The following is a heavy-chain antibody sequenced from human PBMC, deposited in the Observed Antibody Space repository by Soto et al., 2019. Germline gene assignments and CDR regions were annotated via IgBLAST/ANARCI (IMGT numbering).Heavy chain of an antibody. CDR3: ATNGSSGYYRNY. Sequence: GGSLRLSCAASGFTFSSYSMNWVRQAPGKGLEWVSYISSSSSSIYYAGSVKGRFTISRDNAKNSLYLQMNSLRDEDTAVYYCATNGSSGYYRNYWGQGALVTVSS. J-gene: IGHJ4*02. D-gene: IGHD3-22*01. CDR1: GFTFSSYS. CDR2: ISSSSSSI. V-gene: IGHV3-48*02.